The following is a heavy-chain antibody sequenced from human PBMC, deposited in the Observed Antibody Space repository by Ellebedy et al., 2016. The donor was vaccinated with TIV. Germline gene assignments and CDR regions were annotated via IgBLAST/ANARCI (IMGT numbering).Heavy chain of an antibody. Sequence: GESLKISCAASGFTFSSYGMHWVRQAPGKGLEWVAVISYDGSNKYYADSVKGRFTISRDNSKNTLYLQMNSLRAEDTAVYYCAKGQTPRPGVLMVYALVYYWGQGTLVTVSS. CDR1: GFTFSSYG. V-gene: IGHV3-30*18. CDR3: AKGQTPRPGVLMVYALVYY. J-gene: IGHJ4*02. D-gene: IGHD2-8*01. CDR2: ISYDGSNK.